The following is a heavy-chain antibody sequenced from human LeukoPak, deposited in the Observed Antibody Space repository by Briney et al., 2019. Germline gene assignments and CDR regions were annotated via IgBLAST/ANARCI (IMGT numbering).Heavy chain of an antibody. J-gene: IGHJ6*02. Sequence: GGSLRLSCAASGFTFGSYAMHWVRQAPGKGLEWVAVISYDGSNKYYADSVKGRFTISRDNSKNTLYLQMNSLRAEDTAVYYCARDLYDYVWGPGYYYGMDVWGQGTTVTVSS. CDR1: GFTFGSYA. CDR2: ISYDGSNK. D-gene: IGHD3-16*01. V-gene: IGHV3-30-3*01. CDR3: ARDLYDYVWGPGYYYGMDV.